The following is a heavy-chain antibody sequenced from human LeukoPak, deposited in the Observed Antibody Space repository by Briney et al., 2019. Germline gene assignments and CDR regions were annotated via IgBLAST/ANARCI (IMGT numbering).Heavy chain of an antibody. J-gene: IGHJ4*02. CDR1: GYTFTSYG. D-gene: IGHD6-13*01. V-gene: IGHV7-4-1*02. CDR3: ARGRIGAPAPADY. Sequence: ASVKVSCKASGYTFTSYGISWVRQAPGQGLEWMGLINTNTGNPTYAQGFTGRFVFSLDTSVSTAYLQISSLKAEDTAVYYCARGRIGAPAPADYWGQGTLVTVSS. CDR2: INTNTGNP.